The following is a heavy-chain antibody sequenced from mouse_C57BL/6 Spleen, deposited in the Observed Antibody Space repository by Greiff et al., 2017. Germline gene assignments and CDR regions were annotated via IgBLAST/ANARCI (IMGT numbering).Heavy chain of an antibody. Sequence: VKLMESGPELVKPGASVKISCKASGYAFSSSWMNWVKQRPGKGLEWIGRIYPGDGDTNYNGKFKGKATLTADKSSSTAYMQLSSLTSEDSAVYFCARDYDPWYFDVWGTGTTVTVSS. V-gene: IGHV1-82*01. D-gene: IGHD2-4*01. CDR2: IYPGDGDT. J-gene: IGHJ1*03. CDR3: ARDYDPWYFDV. CDR1: GYAFSSSW.